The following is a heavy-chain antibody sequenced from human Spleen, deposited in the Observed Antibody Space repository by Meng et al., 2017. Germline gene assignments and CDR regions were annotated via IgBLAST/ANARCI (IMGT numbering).Heavy chain of an antibody. D-gene: IGHD3-22*01. CDR1: GFTFSSYA. CDR2: ISGSGGST. CDR3: ARALLNYYDSSGYPDLFDY. V-gene: IGHV3-23*01. Sequence: GESLKISCAASGFTFSSYAMSWVRQAPGKGLEWVSAISGSGGSTYYADSVKGRFTISRDNSKNTLYLQMNSLRAEDTAVYYCARALLNYYDSSGYPDLFDYWGQGTLVTVSS. J-gene: IGHJ4*02.